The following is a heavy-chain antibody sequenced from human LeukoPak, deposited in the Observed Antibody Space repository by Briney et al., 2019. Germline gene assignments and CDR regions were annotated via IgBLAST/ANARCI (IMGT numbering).Heavy chain of an antibody. CDR3: ARVDYDLAGFDY. CDR2: ISSRSNSI. V-gene: IGHV3-48*04. J-gene: IGHJ4*02. CDR1: GFTFSTYS. Sequence: GGSLRLSCAASGFTFSTYSMNWARQAPGTGLEWLAYISSRSNSIYYAESVKGRFTISRDNAKNSLYLQMNSLRAEDTAVYYCARVDYDLAGFDYWGRGTLATVSS. D-gene: IGHD4-17*01.